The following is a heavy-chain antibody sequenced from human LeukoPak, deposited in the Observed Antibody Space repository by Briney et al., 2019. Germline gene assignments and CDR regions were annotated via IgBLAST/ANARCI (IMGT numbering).Heavy chain of an antibody. CDR1: GGSFSGYY. Sequence: PSETLSLTSAVYGGSFSGYYWSWIRQPPGKGLEWIGEINHSGSTNYNPSLKSRVTISVDTSKNQFSLKLSSVTAADTAVYYCARTQQLVLTFDYWGQGTLVTVSS. D-gene: IGHD6-13*01. V-gene: IGHV4-34*01. CDR3: ARTQQLVLTFDY. CDR2: INHSGST. J-gene: IGHJ4*02.